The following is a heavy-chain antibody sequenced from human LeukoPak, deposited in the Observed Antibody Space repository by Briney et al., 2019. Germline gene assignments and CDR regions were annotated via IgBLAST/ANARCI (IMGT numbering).Heavy chain of an antibody. J-gene: IGHJ4*02. Sequence: HPGGSLRLSCAASGFTFSSYSMNWVRQAPGKGLEWVSYISRTSHTIYYADSVKGRFTISRDNAKNSLYLQMNSLRDEDTAVYYCARSTYYYDSSGYLYPSFFDYWGQGNLVTVSS. CDR2: ISRTSHTI. CDR3: ARSTYYYDSSGYLYPSFFDY. D-gene: IGHD3-22*01. V-gene: IGHV3-48*02. CDR1: GFTFSSYS.